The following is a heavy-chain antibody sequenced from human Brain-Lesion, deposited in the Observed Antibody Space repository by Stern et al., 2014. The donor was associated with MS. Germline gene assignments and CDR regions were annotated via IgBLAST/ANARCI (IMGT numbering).Heavy chain of an antibody. CDR3: ATRYYSDDSGFYYGPTESYFDY. D-gene: IGHD3-22*01. J-gene: IGHJ4*02. CDR2: IYYSGAT. Sequence: VQLVESGPGLVKPSETLSLTCTVSGASVSSSHYYWSWIRQPPGKGLEWIGSIYYSGATYYNPSLESRVTFSSATSKNQFSLKLSSVTAADTAVYFWATRYYSDDSGFYYGPTESYFDYWGQGTLVTVSS. V-gene: IGHV4-61*01. CDR1: GASVSSSHYY.